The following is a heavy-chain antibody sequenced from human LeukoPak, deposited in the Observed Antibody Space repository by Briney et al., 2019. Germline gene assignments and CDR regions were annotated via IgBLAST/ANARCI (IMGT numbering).Heavy chain of an antibody. Sequence: GGSLRLSCAASGFTFSAYSMNWVRQAPGKGLEWVAYISGGGGTIYYADSVKGRFTISRDNAKNSLYLQMDSLRAEDTAVYYCARNQEIDYYDSSGFYWGVEYWGQGTLVTVSS. D-gene: IGHD3-22*01. CDR2: ISGGGGTI. V-gene: IGHV3-48*01. CDR1: GFTFSAYS. CDR3: ARNQEIDYYDSSGFYWGVEY. J-gene: IGHJ4*02.